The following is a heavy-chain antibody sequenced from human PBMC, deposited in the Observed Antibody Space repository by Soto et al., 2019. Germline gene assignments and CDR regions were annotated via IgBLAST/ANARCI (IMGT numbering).Heavy chain of an antibody. Sequence: GGSLRLSCAASGFTFSSYAMIWVRQAPGKGLEWVSAISGSGGSTYYADSVKGRFTVSRDNSKNTLYLQLESLRAEDTAIYYCVKRSRDGHNSPLDYWGQGTLVTVSS. D-gene: IGHD1-1*01. CDR3: VKRSRDGHNSPLDY. CDR1: GFTFSSYA. J-gene: IGHJ4*02. CDR2: ISGSGGST. V-gene: IGHV3-23*01.